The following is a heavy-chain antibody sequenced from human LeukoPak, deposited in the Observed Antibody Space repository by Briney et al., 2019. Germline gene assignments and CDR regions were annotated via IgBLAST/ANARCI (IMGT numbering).Heavy chain of an antibody. CDR1: GYSISSGYY. J-gene: IGHJ4*02. D-gene: IGHD4-11*01. Sequence: SETLSLTCTVSGYSISSGYYWSWIRQPPGKGLEWIGYIYYSGSTNYNPSLKSRVTISVDTSKNQFSLKLSSVTAADTAVYYCARGTVTIKDYWGQGTLVTVSS. CDR3: ARGTVTIKDY. V-gene: IGHV4-61*01. CDR2: IYYSGST.